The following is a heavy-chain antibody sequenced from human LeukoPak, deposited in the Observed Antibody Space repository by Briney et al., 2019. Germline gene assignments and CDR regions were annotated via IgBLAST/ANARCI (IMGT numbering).Heavy chain of an antibody. CDR3: ARSGGTSYYYIMDV. J-gene: IGHJ6*02. CDR1: GFTFSSYE. V-gene: IGHV3-48*03. CDR2: ISSRGTTI. Sequence: GGSLRPSCGASGFTFSSYEMNWVRQAPGKGLEWVSYISSRGTTIYYAGSVKGRFTIARDNAISSLYLQMNSLRAEDTAVYYCARSGGTSYYYIMDVWGQGTTVTVSS. D-gene: IGHD1-7*01.